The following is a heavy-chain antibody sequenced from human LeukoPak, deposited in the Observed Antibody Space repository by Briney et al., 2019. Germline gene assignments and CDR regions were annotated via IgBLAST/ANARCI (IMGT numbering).Heavy chain of an antibody. Sequence: SETLSLTCAVYGGSFSGYYWSWIRQPPGKGLEWIGEINHSGSTNYNPSLKSRVTISVDTSKNQFSLNLSSVTAADTAVYYCARGGRYCSSTSCYARYYYYYYMDVWGKGTTVTVSS. D-gene: IGHD2-2*01. CDR1: GGSFSGYY. V-gene: IGHV4-34*01. J-gene: IGHJ6*03. CDR2: INHSGST. CDR3: ARGGRYCSSTSCYARYYYYYYMDV.